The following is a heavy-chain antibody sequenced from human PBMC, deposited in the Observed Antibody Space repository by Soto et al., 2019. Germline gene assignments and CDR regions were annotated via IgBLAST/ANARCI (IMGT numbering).Heavy chain of an antibody. CDR3: AKDKISGSYWRGGEDY. CDR1: GFTFSSYG. CDR2: ISYDGSNK. D-gene: IGHD1-26*01. Sequence: PGGSLRLSCAASGFTFSSYGMHWVRQAPGKGLEWVAVISYDGSNKYYADSVKGRFTISRDNSKNTLYLQMNSLRAEDTAVYYCAKDKISGSYWRGGEDYWGQGNLVTVSS. J-gene: IGHJ4*02. V-gene: IGHV3-30*18.